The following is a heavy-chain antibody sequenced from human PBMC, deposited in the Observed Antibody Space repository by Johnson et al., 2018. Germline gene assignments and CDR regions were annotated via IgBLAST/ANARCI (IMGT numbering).Heavy chain of an antibody. V-gene: IGHV3-7*01. CDR1: GFTFSFYW. J-gene: IGHJ3*02. CDR2: IKLDGSEK. CDR3: ACERDAFDI. Sequence: EVQLVESGGGLVQPGGSLRLSCAASGFTFSFYWMSLVRQAPGKGLEWVANIKLDGSEKYYVDSVKGRCSISRDNAKDSLYLQRNSLRPEDAAVYYCACERDAFDIWGQGTMVTVSS.